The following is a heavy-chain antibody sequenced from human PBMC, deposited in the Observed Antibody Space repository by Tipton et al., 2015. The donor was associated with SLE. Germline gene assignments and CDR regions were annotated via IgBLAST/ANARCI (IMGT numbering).Heavy chain of an antibody. D-gene: IGHD3-16*01. Sequence: TLSLTCSVSDDSIRDYYFSWIRQPPGKELEWIGYISYSGSTVYNPSLESRVTISLDTSKNHLSLKLRSVTVADTALYYCARAPYDTSSRGAFDTWGQGTMVTVSS. J-gene: IGHJ3*02. CDR3: ARAPYDTSSRGAFDT. CDR2: ISYSGST. V-gene: IGHV4-59*12. CDR1: DDSIRDYY.